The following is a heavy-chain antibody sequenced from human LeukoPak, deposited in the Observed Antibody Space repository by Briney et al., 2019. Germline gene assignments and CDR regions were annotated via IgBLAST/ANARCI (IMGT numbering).Heavy chain of an antibody. D-gene: IGHD6-6*01. V-gene: IGHV3-53*01. J-gene: IGHJ5*02. CDR3: AKDYGSSSTNWFDP. CDR1: GFTVSSNY. CDR2: IYSGGST. Sequence: EPGGSLRLSCAASGFTVSSNYMSWVRQAPGKGLEWVSVIYSGGSTYYADSVKGRFTISRDNSKNTLYLQMNSLRAEDTAIYYCAKDYGSSSTNWFDPWGQGTLVTVSS.